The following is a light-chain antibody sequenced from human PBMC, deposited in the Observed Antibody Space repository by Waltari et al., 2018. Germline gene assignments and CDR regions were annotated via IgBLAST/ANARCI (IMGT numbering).Light chain of an antibody. CDR2: RAS. V-gene: IGKV3-20*01. J-gene: IGKJ3*01. Sequence: IVLTQSPGTLSLSPGERATLSCRASQSVSTSHLAWYQQKPGLAPRLLIYRASSRATGIPDRFSGSGSGADFTLTISRLEPEDFAVYYCQYYGSSLFTFGPGTKVDIK. CDR3: QYYGSSLFT. CDR1: QSVSTSH.